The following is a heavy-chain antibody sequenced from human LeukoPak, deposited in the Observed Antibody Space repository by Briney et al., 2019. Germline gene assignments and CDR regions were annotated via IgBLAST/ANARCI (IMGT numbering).Heavy chain of an antibody. Sequence: PSETLSLTCTVSGGSISSYYWSWIRQPAGKGLEWLGRIYTSGSTNYNPSLKSRVTMSVDTSKNQFSLKLSSVTAADTAVYYCARDLSIVVVTATDYFDYWGQGTLVTVSS. CDR2: IYTSGST. CDR3: ARDLSIVVVTATDYFDY. CDR1: GGSISSYY. J-gene: IGHJ4*02. D-gene: IGHD2-21*02. V-gene: IGHV4-4*07.